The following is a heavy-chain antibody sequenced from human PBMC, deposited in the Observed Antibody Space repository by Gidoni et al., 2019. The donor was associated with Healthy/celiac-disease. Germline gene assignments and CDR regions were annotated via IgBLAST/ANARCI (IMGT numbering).Heavy chain of an antibody. V-gene: IGHV2-5*01. CDR1: GFSLSTSGVG. D-gene: IGHD5-12*01. CDR2: IYWNDDK. J-gene: IGHJ4*02. CDR3: AHSEMATRTIDY. Sequence: QIPFKESGPTLVKPTQTLTLTCPFSGFSLSTSGVGVGWIRQPPGKALEWLALIYWNDDKRYSPSLKSRLTITKDTSKNQVVLTMTNMDTVDTATYYCAHSEMATRTIDYWGQGTLVTVSS.